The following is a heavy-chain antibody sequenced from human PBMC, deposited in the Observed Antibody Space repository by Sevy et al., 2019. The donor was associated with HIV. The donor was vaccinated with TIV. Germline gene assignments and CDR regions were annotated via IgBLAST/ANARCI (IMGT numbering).Heavy chain of an antibody. V-gene: IGHV3-23*01. CDR2: ISASGDTT. CDR1: GFTFSTYA. J-gene: IGHJ4*02. CDR3: TNHYDTGGRLHYFDY. Sequence: GGSLRLSCAASGFTFSTYAMSWVRQAPGKGLEWVSAISASGDTTYYADSVKGRFTISRDKSESTLYLQMNSLRAEDTAIYYCTNHYDTGGRLHYFDYWGQGTLVTVSS. D-gene: IGHD3-22*01.